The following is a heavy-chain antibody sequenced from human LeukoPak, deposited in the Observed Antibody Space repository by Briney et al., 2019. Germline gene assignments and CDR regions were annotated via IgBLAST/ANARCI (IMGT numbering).Heavy chain of an antibody. V-gene: IGHV1-69*13. CDR1: GYTFTSYG. CDR2: IIPIFGTA. CDR3: ARYPGNWFDP. J-gene: IGHJ5*02. D-gene: IGHD1-14*01. Sequence: SVKVSCKASGYTFTSYGISWVRQAPGQGLEWMGGIIPIFGTANYAQKFQGRVTITADESTSTAYMELSSLRSEDTAVYYCARYPGNWFDPWGQGTLVTVSS.